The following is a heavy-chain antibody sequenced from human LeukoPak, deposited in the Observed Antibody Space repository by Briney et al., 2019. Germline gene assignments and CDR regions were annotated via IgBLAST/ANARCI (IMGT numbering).Heavy chain of an antibody. CDR3: ARGDSSGWFNWFDP. D-gene: IGHD6-19*01. J-gene: IGHJ5*02. V-gene: IGHV3-9*01. CDR1: GFTFDDYA. CDR2: ISWNSGDI. Sequence: GGSLRLSCAASGFTFDDYAMHWVRQAPGKGLEWVSGISWNSGDIGYADSVKGRFTISRDYAKNSVYLQMNSLRAEDTAVYFCARGDSSGWFNWFDPWGQGTLVTVSS.